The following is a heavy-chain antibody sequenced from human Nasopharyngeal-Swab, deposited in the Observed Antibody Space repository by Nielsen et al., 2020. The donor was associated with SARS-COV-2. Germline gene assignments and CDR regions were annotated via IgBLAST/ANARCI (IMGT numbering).Heavy chain of an antibody. CDR1: GGSISSSSYY. J-gene: IGHJ2*01. Sequence: SETLSLTCTVSGGSISSSSYYWGWIRQPPGKGLEWIGSIYYSGSTYYNPSLKSRVTISVDTSKNQFSLKLSSVTAADTAVYYCARLRSPEIVLMVYAYCWYFDLWGRGTLVTVSS. V-gene: IGHV4-39*01. CDR2: IYYSGST. D-gene: IGHD2-8*01. CDR3: ARLRSPEIVLMVYAYCWYFDL.